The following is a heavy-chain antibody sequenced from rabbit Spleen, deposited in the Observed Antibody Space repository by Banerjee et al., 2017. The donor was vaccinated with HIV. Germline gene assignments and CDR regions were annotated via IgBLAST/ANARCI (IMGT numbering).Heavy chain of an antibody. D-gene: IGHD4-1*01. V-gene: IGHV1S45*01. Sequence: QEQLVESGGGLVKPGASLTLTCKASGFSFSSGYDMCWVRQAPGKGLEWITAIYAGSNDATYYASWAKGRFTISKTSSTTVTLQMTSLTAADTATYFCARVNSNGHYFNLWGPGHPRHRL. J-gene: IGHJ4*01. CDR3: ARVNSNGHYFNL. CDR2: IYAGSNDAT. CDR1: GFSFSSGYD.